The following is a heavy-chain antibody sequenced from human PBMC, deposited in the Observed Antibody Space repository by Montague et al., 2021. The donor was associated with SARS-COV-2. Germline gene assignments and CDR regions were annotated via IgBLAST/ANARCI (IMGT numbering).Heavy chain of an antibody. J-gene: IGHJ3*02. CDR2: ISTSAYTT. CDR1: GFTFSYYD. D-gene: IGHD3-16*02. Sequence: SLRLSCAASGFTFSYYDMNWVRQAPGKEPEWISYISTSAYTTSYAGSVKGRFTISRDNGKNSLYLQMNGLRVEDTAVYYCTRDYRSVVGDGLDIWGQGTKVTVSS. V-gene: IGHV3-48*03. CDR3: TRDYRSVVGDGLDI.